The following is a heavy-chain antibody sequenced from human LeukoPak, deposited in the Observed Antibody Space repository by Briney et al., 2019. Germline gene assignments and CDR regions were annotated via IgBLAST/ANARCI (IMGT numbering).Heavy chain of an antibody. Sequence: ASVKVSCKASGYTLTDYYMHWVRQAPGQGLEWMGWINPNSGDTNYAQNFQGRVTMTRDTSISTACMELSRLTSDDTAIYYCARDWRGSYFPDFWGQGTLVTVSS. D-gene: IGHD1-26*01. CDR3: ARDWRGSYFPDF. J-gene: IGHJ4*02. CDR2: INPNSGDT. CDR1: GYTLTDYY. V-gene: IGHV1-2*02.